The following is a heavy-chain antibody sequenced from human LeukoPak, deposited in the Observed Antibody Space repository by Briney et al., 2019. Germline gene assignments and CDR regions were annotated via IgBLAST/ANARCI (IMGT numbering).Heavy chain of an antibody. D-gene: IGHD4/OR15-4a*01. J-gene: IGHJ3*02. CDR1: GVTVSSNY. CDR2: IYSGGST. V-gene: IGHV3-53*01. Sequence: GGSLRLSCAASGVTVSSNYMSWVRQAPGKGLEWVSVIYSGGSTYYADSVKGRFTISRDNSKNTLYLQMNSLRAEDTAVYYCARLTMVLAFDIWSQGTMVTVSS. CDR3: ARLTMVLAFDI.